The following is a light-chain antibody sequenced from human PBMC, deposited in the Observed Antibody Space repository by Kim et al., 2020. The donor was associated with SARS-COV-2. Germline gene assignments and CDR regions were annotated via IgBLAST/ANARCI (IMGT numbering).Light chain of an antibody. J-gene: IGKJ2*04. CDR2: WAS. Sequence: MATINSKSSQSVLYSSNNKNYLAWYQQKPGQRPKLLIYWASTRESGVPDRFSGSGSGTDFTLTISSLQAEDVSVYYCQQYSSTPCSFGQGTKLEI. V-gene: IGKV4-1*01. CDR3: QQYSSTPCS. CDR1: QSVLYSSNNKNY.